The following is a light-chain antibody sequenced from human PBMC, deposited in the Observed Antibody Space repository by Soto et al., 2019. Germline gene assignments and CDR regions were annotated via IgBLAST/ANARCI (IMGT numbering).Light chain of an antibody. CDR2: SAS. V-gene: IGKV4-1*01. CDR3: QQSYSGPIT. J-gene: IGKJ5*01. CDR1: QNILSSANNKNY. Sequence: DIVMTQSPDSLAVSLGERATINCKSSQNILSSANNKNYLSWYQKKPGQPPKLLIYSASTRESGVPDRFSGSGSETDFTLTISSLQAEDVAVYYCQQSYSGPITLGQGTRLEIK.